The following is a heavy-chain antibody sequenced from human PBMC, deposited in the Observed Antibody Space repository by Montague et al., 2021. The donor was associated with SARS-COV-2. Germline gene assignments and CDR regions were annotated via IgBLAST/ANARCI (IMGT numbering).Heavy chain of an antibody. Sequence: SETLSLTCAVYGGSLSGYYWSWIRQPPGEGLEWIAGISHSGSTSYNPSLKSRVTISVDTSKNQFSLKLSSATAADTAAYYCARVPYRLLFVPRYYGMDVWGQGTTVTVSS. V-gene: IGHV4-34*01. CDR1: GGSLSGYY. J-gene: IGHJ6*02. D-gene: IGHD2-2*01. CDR3: ARVPYRLLFVPRYYGMDV. CDR2: ISHSGST.